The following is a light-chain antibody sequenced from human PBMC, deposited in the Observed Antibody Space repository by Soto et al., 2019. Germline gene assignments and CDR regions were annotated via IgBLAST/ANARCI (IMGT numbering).Light chain of an antibody. CDR2: DAS. V-gene: IGKV3-20*01. CDR1: QSISSTY. CDR3: QHYDSARWT. Sequence: EIVLTQSPGTLSLSPGERATLFCRASQSISSTYLTWYHQRPGQAPRLLIYDASRRATGIPDRFSGSGSGTEFSLTISRREPEDFAVYYCQHYDSARWTFGLGTKVEIK. J-gene: IGKJ1*01.